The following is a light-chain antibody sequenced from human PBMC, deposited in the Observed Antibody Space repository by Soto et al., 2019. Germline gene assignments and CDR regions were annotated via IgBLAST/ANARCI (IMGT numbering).Light chain of an antibody. CDR1: GSALVNYNP. CDR3: SSYTSSSTYV. J-gene: IGLJ1*01. CDR2: EVS. V-gene: IGLV2-14*02. Sequence: QSALTQPASVSGSPGQSITVSCTGTGSALVNYNPVSWYQQPPGQAPRLVIYEVSNRPSGVSNRFSGSKSGNTASLTISGLQAEDEADYYCSSYTSSSTYVFGTGTKLTVL.